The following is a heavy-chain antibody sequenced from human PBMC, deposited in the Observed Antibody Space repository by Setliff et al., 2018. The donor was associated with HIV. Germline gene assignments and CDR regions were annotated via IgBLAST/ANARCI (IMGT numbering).Heavy chain of an antibody. D-gene: IGHD1-26*01. CDR3: ARQEEMATILSQSGTFDI. V-gene: IGHV5-51*01. CDR2: IYPGDSDT. J-gene: IGHJ3*02. Sequence: PGESLKISCKGSGYNFTSYWIGWVRQMPGKGLESMGIIYPGDSDTRYSPSFQGQVTISADKSISTAYLQWSSLKASDTAMYYCARQEEMATILSQSGTFDIWGQGTMVTVSS. CDR1: GYNFTSYW.